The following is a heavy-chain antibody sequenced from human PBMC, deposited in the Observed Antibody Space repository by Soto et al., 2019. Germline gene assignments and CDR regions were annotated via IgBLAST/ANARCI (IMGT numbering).Heavy chain of an antibody. J-gene: IGHJ6*02. V-gene: IGHV1-69*08. CDR2: IIPILGTA. CDR3: ARDNGDKTYYFYGRHV. D-gene: IGHD4-17*01. Sequence: QVQLVQSGAEVKKPGSSVKVSCKASGNTFSSYTISWVRQAPEQGLVWMGRIIPILGTANYAQKFQGRDTITADKSKSTAYMELSSLTSEDTAVYYCARDNGDKTYYFYGRHVWGLGTTVTVSS. CDR1: GNTFSSYT.